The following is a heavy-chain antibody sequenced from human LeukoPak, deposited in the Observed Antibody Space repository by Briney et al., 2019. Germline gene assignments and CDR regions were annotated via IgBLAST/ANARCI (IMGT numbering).Heavy chain of an antibody. CDR3: ARDSSKDTIFGVVIGNWFDP. J-gene: IGHJ5*02. CDR2: INPSGGST. Sequence: ASVKVSCKASGYTFTSYYMHWVRQAPAQGLEWMGIINPSGGSTSYAQKFQGRVTMTRDMSTSTVYMELSSLRSEDTAVYYCARDSSKDTIFGVVIGNWFDPWGQGTLVSVSS. D-gene: IGHD3-3*01. CDR1: GYTFTSYY. V-gene: IGHV1-46*01.